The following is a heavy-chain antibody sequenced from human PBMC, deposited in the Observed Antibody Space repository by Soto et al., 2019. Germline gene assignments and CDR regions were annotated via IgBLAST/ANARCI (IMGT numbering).Heavy chain of an antibody. D-gene: IGHD3-22*01. V-gene: IGHV4-31*03. Sequence: TLSLTCTVSGGSISSGGYYWSWIRQHPGKGLEWIGYIYYSGSTYYNPSLKSRVTISVDTSKNQFSLKLSSVTAADTAVYYFSRDTYYDSSGYFPWGQGTLVTVSS. CDR1: GGSISSGGYY. J-gene: IGHJ5*02. CDR2: IYYSGST. CDR3: SRDTYYDSSGYFP.